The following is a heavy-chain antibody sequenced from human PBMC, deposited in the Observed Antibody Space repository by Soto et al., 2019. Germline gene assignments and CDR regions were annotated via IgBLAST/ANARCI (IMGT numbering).Heavy chain of an antibody. D-gene: IGHD6-13*01. V-gene: IGHV3-23*01. CDR3: AKDPAGKQDPLFDY. CDR2: ISGSGART. J-gene: IGHJ4*02. CDR1: GFTFSSYA. Sequence: GGSLRLSCAASGFTFSSYAMSWVRQAPGKGLEWVSAISGSGARTYYAASVKGRFTISSDNSKNTLYLQMNSRRAEDTAVYYCAKDPAGKQDPLFDYWGQGTLVTVSS.